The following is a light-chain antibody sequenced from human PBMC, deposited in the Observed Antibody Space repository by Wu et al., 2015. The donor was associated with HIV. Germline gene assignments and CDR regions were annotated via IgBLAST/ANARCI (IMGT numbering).Light chain of an antibody. V-gene: IGKV3-20*01. CDR1: QSVSSSY. CDR2: GAS. CDR3: QQYGSSPYS. Sequence: EIVFTQSPGTLSLSPGERATLSCRASQSVSSSYVAWYLQKPGQAPRLLIYGASSRATGIPDRFRGSGSGTDFTLTISRLEPEDFAVYYCQQYGSSPYSFGQGTKLEIK. J-gene: IGKJ2*03.